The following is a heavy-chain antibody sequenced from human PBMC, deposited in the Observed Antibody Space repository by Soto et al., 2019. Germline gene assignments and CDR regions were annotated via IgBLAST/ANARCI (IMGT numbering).Heavy chain of an antibody. J-gene: IGHJ2*01. Sequence: GESLKISCKGSGYSFTSYWIGWVRQMPGKGLEWMGIIYPGDSDTRYSPSFQGQVTISADKSISTAYLQWSSLKASDTAMYYCARIDQYYGDTSGYPPSYWYFDLGGRGTMGTVSS. V-gene: IGHV5-51*01. CDR3: ARIDQYYGDTSGYPPSYWYFDL. D-gene: IGHD3-22*01. CDR2: IYPGDSDT. CDR1: GYSFTSYW.